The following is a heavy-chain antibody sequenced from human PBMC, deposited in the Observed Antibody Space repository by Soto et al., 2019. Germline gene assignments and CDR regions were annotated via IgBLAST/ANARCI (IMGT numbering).Heavy chain of an antibody. J-gene: IGHJ2*01. D-gene: IGHD3-3*01. CDR3: AKVKEREWDWYFDL. Sequence: QVQLVESGGGEVQPGRSLRLSCAASGFTFSSYGMHWVRQAPGKGLEWVAVISYDGSNKYYADSVKGRFTISRDNSKNTLYLQMNSLRAEDTAVYYCAKVKEREWDWYFDLWGRGTLVTVSS. CDR1: GFTFSSYG. CDR2: ISYDGSNK. V-gene: IGHV3-30*18.